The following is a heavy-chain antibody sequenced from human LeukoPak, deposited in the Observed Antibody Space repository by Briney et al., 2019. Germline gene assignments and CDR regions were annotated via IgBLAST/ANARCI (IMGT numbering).Heavy chain of an antibody. J-gene: IGHJ3*02. CDR3: ARDWAYGGFVPDVFDI. D-gene: IGHD4-23*01. V-gene: IGHV3-48*03. Sequence: GGSLRLSGAASGFTFSSYEMNWVRQAPGKGLEWVSYITSSGSTIYYADSVKGRFTISRDNAKNSLYLQMNSLRAEDTAVYYCARDWAYGGFVPDVFDIWGQGTVVSVSS. CDR2: ITSSGSTI. CDR1: GFTFSSYE.